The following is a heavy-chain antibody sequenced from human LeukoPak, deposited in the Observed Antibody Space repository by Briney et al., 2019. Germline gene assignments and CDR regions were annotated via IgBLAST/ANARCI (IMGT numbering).Heavy chain of an antibody. CDR3: ARYPLRHRGSYRQTQPAYYYMDV. CDR2: IYYTGST. D-gene: IGHD1-26*01. V-gene: IGHV4-39*01. CDR1: GGSISSSSYY. J-gene: IGHJ6*03. Sequence: PSETLSLTCTVSGGSISSSSYYWGWIRQPPGKGLEWIGCIYYTGSTYYNPSLKSRVTISVDTSKNQFSLKLSSVTAADTAVYYCARYPLRHRGSYRQTQPAYYYMDVWGKGTTVTISS.